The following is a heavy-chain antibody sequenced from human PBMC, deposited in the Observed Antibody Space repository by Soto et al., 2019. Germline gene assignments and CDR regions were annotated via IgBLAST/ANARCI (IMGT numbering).Heavy chain of an antibody. CDR2: IWYDGSNK. CDR3: ARDARGYYDSSGYDY. D-gene: IGHD3-22*01. Sequence: QVQLVESGGGVVQPGRSLRLSCAASGFTFSSYGMHWVRQAPGKGLEWVAVIWYDGSNKYYADSVKGRFTISRDNSKNTLYLQMNSLRAEDTAVYYCARDARGYYDSSGYDYWGQGTLVTVSS. J-gene: IGHJ4*02. CDR1: GFTFSSYG. V-gene: IGHV3-30*19.